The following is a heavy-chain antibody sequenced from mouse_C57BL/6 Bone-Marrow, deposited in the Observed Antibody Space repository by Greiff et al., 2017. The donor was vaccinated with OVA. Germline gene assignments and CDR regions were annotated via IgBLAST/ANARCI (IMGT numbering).Heavy chain of an antibody. D-gene: IGHD3-1*01. CDR1: GYTFTSYG. V-gene: IGHV1-81*01. J-gene: IGHJ4*01. Sequence: VMLVESGAELARPGASVKLSCKASGYTFTSYGISWVKQRTGQGLEWIGEIYPRSGNTYYNEKFKGKATLTADKSSSTAYMELRSLTSEDSAVYFCARSGYPYAMDYWGQGTSVTVSS. CDR3: ARSGYPYAMDY. CDR2: IYPRSGNT.